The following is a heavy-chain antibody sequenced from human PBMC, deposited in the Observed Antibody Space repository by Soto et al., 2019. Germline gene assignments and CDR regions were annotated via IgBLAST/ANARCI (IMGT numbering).Heavy chain of an antibody. CDR3: AHSHDYNNYDWLDP. CDR1: VFSLSISGVG. CDR2: IRWDEDK. Sequence: QITLKASGPTLVTPTQTLTLTCTFSVFSLSISGVGVGWIRQPPGKAPEWLALIRWDEDKRHSPSLRSRLSITKDTAKNQVVLTMTNMDPVDTATYCCAHSHDYNNYDWLDPWGQGTLVTVSS. V-gene: IGHV2-5*02. J-gene: IGHJ5*02. D-gene: IGHD4-4*01.